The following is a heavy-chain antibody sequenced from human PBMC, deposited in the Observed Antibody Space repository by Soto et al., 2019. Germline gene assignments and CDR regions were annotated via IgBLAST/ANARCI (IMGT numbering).Heavy chain of an antibody. V-gene: IGHV3-48*02. CDR1: GFTFSSYS. D-gene: IGHD5-12*01. CDR2: ISSSSSTI. Sequence: GGSLRLSCAASGFTFSSYSMNGVRQATGKGLEWVSYISSSSSTIYYADTVKGRFTISRDNAKNSLYLQMNSLGDEDAAVYYCARDANIDYWGQGTLVTVSS. J-gene: IGHJ4*02. CDR3: ARDANIDY.